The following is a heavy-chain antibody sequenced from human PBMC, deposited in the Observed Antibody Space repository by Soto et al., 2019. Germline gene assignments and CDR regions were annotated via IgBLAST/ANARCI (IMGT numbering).Heavy chain of an antibody. Sequence: GGSLRLSCAASGFTFSSYGMHWVRQAPGKGLEWVAVISYDGSNKYYADSVKGRFTISRDNSKNTLYLQMNSLRAEDTAVYYCANVDSSGWGAYYYGMDVWGQGTTVTSP. J-gene: IGHJ6*02. CDR2: ISYDGSNK. V-gene: IGHV3-30*18. CDR3: ANVDSSGWGAYYYGMDV. D-gene: IGHD6-19*01. CDR1: GFTFSSYG.